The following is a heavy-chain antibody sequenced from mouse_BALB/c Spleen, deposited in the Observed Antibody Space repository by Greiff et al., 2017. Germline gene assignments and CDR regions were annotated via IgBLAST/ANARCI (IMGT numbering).Heavy chain of an antibody. Sequence: QVQLQQSGPELVRPGVSVKISCKGSGYTFTDYAMHWVKQSHAKSLEWIGVISTYYGNTNYNQKFKGKATMTVDKSSSTAYMELARLASEDSAIYYCARRLDSSYAMDYWGQGTSVTVSS. CDR2: ISTYYGNT. D-gene: IGHD2-13*01. CDR3: ARRLDSSYAMDY. CDR1: GYTFTDYA. J-gene: IGHJ4*01. V-gene: IGHV1-67*01.